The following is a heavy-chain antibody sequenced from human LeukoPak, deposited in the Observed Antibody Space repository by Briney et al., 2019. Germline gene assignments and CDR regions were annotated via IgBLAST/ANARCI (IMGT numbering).Heavy chain of an antibody. CDR2: IYPGDSDT. CDR3: ASRRKGMSTAGFDF. D-gene: IGHD5-24*01. CDR1: GYSFTSYW. V-gene: IGHV5-51*01. J-gene: IGHJ4*02. Sequence: GESLKISCKGSGYSFTSYWIGWVRQMPGKGLEWMGIIYPGDSDTRYNPSFQGQVTISAEKSISTAYLQWSSLKASDTALYYCASRRKGMSTAGFDFWGQGTLATVSS.